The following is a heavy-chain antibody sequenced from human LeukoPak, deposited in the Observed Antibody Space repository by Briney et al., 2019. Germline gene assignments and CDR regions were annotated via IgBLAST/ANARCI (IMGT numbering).Heavy chain of an antibody. CDR1: GGSVSSSDIY. CDR3: ARHVGSGGYFDD. Sequence: SETLSLTCPVSGGSVSSSDIYWAWIPQPPGKGLEWIGSIYFNGATYYNPSLKSRVTISVDTSKNQFSLKLSSVTAADTAVYYCARHVGSGGYFDDWGQGTLVTVSS. D-gene: IGHD1-26*01. J-gene: IGHJ4*02. CDR2: IYFNGAT. V-gene: IGHV4-39*01.